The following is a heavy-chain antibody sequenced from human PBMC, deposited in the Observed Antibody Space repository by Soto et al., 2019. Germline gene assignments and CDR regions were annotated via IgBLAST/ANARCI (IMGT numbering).Heavy chain of an antibody. CDR3: ARGITIFGVPRPGWFDP. V-gene: IGHV4-30-2*01. Sequence: SETLSLTCAVPGGSISSGGYSWSWIRQPPGKGLEWIGYIYHSGSTYYNPSLKSRVTISVDRSKNQFSLKLSSVTAADTAVYYCARGITIFGVPRPGWFDPWGQGTLVTVS. J-gene: IGHJ5*02. CDR2: IYHSGST. CDR1: GGSISSGGYS. D-gene: IGHD3-3*01.